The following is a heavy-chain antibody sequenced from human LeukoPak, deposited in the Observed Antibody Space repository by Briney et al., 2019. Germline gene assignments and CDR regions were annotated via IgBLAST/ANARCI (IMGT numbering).Heavy chain of an antibody. CDR3: ANEIRPNDH. CDR1: GFTFSSHA. D-gene: IGHD4-17*01. V-gene: IGHV3-23*01. J-gene: IGHJ4*02. Sequence: GGSLRLSCAASGFTFSSHAMSWVRQAPGKGLEWVSAISISGSSTYYADSVKGRFTISRDNSKNTLYLQMNSLRPEDTAVYYCANEIRPNDHWGQGTLVTVSS. CDR2: ISISGSST.